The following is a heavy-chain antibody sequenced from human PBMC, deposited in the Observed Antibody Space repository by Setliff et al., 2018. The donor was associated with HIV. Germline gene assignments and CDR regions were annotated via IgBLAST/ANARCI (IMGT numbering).Heavy chain of an antibody. D-gene: IGHD3-22*01. CDR2: IKRKIDGGTT. J-gene: IGHJ3*02. V-gene: IGHV3-15*01. Sequence: GWSLRLSCAASGFTFSNSWMAWVRQAPGKGLEWVGLIKRKIDGGTTDYPTPVKDRFTISRDDSKNMLYLQMNSLKTEDTAVYYCTKDIGYYDSSVYFSPLNGFDIWGQGTMVTVSS. CDR1: GFTFSNSW. CDR3: TKDIGYYDSSVYFSPLNGFDI.